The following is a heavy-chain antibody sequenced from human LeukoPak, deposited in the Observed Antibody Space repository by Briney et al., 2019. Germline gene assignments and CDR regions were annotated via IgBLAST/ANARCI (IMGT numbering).Heavy chain of an antibody. CDR1: GYTFTNYG. Sequence: GASVKVSCKASGYTFTNYGITWVRQAPGQGLEWMGWINANNGDTNYAQNLQGRVTMTRDTSTSTAYMELRSLRSDDTAVYYCAIGGRWLQLPPVGHWGQGTLVTVSS. CDR2: INANNGDT. V-gene: IGHV1-18*01. CDR3: AIGGRWLQLPPVGH. D-gene: IGHD5-24*01. J-gene: IGHJ4*02.